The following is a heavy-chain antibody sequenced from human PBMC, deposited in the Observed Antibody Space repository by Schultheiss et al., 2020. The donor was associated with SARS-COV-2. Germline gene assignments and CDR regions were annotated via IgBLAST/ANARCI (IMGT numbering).Heavy chain of an antibody. CDR2: IYYSGST. D-gene: IGHD3-3*01. CDR3: ARQSAVYDFWSGYYLSAFDI. J-gene: IGHJ3*02. CDR1: GESFSGYF. Sequence: SETLSLTCAVYGESFSGYFWSWIRQPPGKGLEWIGYIYYSGSTNYNPSLKSRVTISVDTSKNQFSLKLSSVTAADTAVYYCARQSAVYDFWSGYYLSAFDIWGQGTMVTVSS. V-gene: IGHV4-59*08.